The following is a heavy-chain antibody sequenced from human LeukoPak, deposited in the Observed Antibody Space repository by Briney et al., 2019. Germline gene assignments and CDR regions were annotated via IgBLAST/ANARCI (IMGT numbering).Heavy chain of an antibody. D-gene: IGHD2-15*01. J-gene: IGHJ6*02. CDR2: INHSGST. CDR1: GDSVSGGGFY. CDR3: ARGLVVVVAATRGMDV. Sequence: SETLSLTCTVSGDSVSGGGFYRSWIRQPPGKGLEWIGEINHSGSTNYNPSLKSRVTISVDTSKNQFSPKLSSVTAADTAVYYCARGLVVVVAATRGMDVWGQGTTVTVSS. V-gene: IGHV4-34*01.